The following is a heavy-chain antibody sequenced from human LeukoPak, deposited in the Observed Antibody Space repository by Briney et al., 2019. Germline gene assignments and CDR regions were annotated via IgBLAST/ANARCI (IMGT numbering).Heavy chain of an antibody. D-gene: IGHD3-9*01. CDR1: GYTFTGYY. J-gene: IGHJ4*02. Sequence: GASVKVSCMASGYTFTGYYMHWVRQAPGQGLEWMGRINPNSGGTNYAQKFQGRVTMTRDTSISTAYMELSRLRSDDTAVYYCARAHYDILTGYYPNYFDYWGQGTLVTVSS. V-gene: IGHV1-2*06. CDR3: ARAHYDILTGYYPNYFDY. CDR2: INPNSGGT.